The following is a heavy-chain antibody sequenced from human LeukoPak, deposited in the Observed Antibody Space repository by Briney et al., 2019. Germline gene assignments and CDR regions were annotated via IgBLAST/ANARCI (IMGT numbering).Heavy chain of an antibody. CDR2: ISYDGRNK. V-gene: IGHV3-30*03. D-gene: IGHD3-22*01. CDR1: GFSFSDYG. Sequence: GSLRLSCAASGFSFSDYGIHWVRQVPGKGLEWVAAISYDGRNKNYADSVRGRFTISRDNSKNIVYLQMNSLRVEDTAVYYCVRSAFHAGSGNYYDYWGQGTLVTASS. J-gene: IGHJ4*02. CDR3: VRSAFHAGSGNYYDY.